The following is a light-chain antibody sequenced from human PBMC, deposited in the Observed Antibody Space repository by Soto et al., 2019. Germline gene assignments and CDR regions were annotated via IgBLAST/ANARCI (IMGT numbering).Light chain of an antibody. J-gene: IGKJ4*01. CDR3: QQYESLVH. V-gene: IGKV1-33*01. CDR2: DAS. Sequence: DIQMTQFPSSLSASVGDRVTLTCQASQGISKYLNWYQQKPGKAPKLLIYDASTLETGVPSRFSGSGYGTEFTFTISGLQPEDVATYYCQQYESLVHFGGGTKVEIK. CDR1: QGISKY.